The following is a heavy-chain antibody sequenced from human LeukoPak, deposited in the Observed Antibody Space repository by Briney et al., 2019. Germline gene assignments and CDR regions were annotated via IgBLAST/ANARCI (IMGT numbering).Heavy chain of an antibody. CDR1: GFTFSSYA. V-gene: IGHV3-66*01. J-gene: IGHJ3*02. Sequence: GGSLRLSCAASGFTFSSYAMSWVCQAPGKGLEWVSVIYSGGSTYYADSVKGRFTISRDNSKNTLYLQMNSLRAEDTAVYYCARDQDFWSGYYPNAFDIWGQGTMVTVSS. CDR2: IYSGGST. D-gene: IGHD3-3*01. CDR3: ARDQDFWSGYYPNAFDI.